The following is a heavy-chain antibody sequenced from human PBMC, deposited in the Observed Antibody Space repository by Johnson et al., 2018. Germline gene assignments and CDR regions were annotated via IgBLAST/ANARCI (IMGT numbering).Heavy chain of an antibody. Sequence: EEQLGESGGGLVKPGGSLGLSCAASGFTFSNAWMSWVRQAPGKGLEWVGRIKSKTEGGTRDYAAPVKGRFTISRDESKKTLYLQLNSLKTEDTAVYYCTTGRRGSFDIWGQGTMVTVSS. J-gene: IGHJ3*02. CDR2: IKSKTEGGTR. D-gene: IGHD1-1*01. CDR1: GFTFSNAW. CDR3: TTGRRGSFDI. V-gene: IGHV3-15*01.